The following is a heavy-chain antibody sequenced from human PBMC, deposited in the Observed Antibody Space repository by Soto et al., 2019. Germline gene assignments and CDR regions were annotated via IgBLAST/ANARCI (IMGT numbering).Heavy chain of an antibody. Sequence: ASVKVSCKVSGYTLTELSMHWVRQAPGKGLEWMGGFDPEDGETIYAQKFQGRVTMTEDTSTDTAYMELSSLRSEDTAVYYCATNVLRFLEWLSDDDYYYYYMDVWGKGTTVTVSS. CDR2: FDPEDGET. CDR3: ATNVLRFLEWLSDDDYYYYYMDV. CDR1: GYTLTELS. V-gene: IGHV1-24*01. J-gene: IGHJ6*03. D-gene: IGHD3-3*01.